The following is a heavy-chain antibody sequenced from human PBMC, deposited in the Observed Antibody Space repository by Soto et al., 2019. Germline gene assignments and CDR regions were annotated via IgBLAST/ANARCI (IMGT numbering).Heavy chain of an antibody. V-gene: IGHV3-30*18. CDR1: GFTFSSYG. CDR3: AKDSPDGAADY. D-gene: IGHD1-26*01. Sequence: QVQLVESGGGVVQPGRSLRLSCAASGFTFSSYGMHWVRQAPGKGLEWVAVISYDGSNKYYADSVKGRFTISRDNSKNTLYQQMNSLRAEDTAVYYCAKDSPDGAADYWGQGTLVTVSS. J-gene: IGHJ4*02. CDR2: ISYDGSNK.